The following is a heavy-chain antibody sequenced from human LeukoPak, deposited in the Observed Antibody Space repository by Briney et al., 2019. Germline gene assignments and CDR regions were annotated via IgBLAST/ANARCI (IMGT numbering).Heavy chain of an antibody. Sequence: SETLSLTCTVSGGSISSGSYYWNWIRQPAGKGLEWIGYIYYSGSTNYNPSLKSRVTISADTSKNQFSLKLYSVTAADTAVYYCATRKLGNDYWGQGTLVTVSS. D-gene: IGHD7-27*01. J-gene: IGHJ4*02. CDR2: IYYSGST. CDR1: GGSISSGSYY. CDR3: ATRKLGNDY. V-gene: IGHV4-61*10.